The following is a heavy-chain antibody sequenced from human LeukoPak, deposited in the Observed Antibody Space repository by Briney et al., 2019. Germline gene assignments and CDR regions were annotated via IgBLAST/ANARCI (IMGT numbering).Heavy chain of an antibody. V-gene: IGHV1-2*02. J-gene: IGHJ4*02. Sequence: GASVKVSCKASGYTFTGYYMHWVRPAPGQGLEWMGWINPNSGGTNYAQKFQGRVTMTRDTSISTAYMELSRLRSDDTAVYYCARDGSDSGYDYLSDYWGQGTLVTVSS. CDR1: GYTFTGYY. CDR3: ARDGSDSGYDYLSDY. D-gene: IGHD5-12*01. CDR2: INPNSGGT.